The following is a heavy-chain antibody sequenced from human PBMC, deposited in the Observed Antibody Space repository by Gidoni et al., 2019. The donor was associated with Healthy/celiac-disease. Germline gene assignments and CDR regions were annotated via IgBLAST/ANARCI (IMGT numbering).Heavy chain of an antibody. CDR3: TTELIAARGNDAFDI. CDR2: IKSKTDGGTT. CDR1: GFTFSNAW. Sequence: EVQLVESGGGLVKPGGSLRLSCAASGFTFSNAWMSWVRQAPGKGLEWVGRIKSKTDGGTTDYAAPVKGRFTISRDDSKNTLYLQMNSLKTEDTAVYYCTTELIAARGNDAFDIWGQGTMVTVSS. D-gene: IGHD6-6*01. J-gene: IGHJ3*02. V-gene: IGHV3-15*01.